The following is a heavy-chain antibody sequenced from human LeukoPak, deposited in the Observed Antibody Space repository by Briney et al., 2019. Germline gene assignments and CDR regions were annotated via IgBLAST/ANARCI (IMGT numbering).Heavy chain of an antibody. CDR1: GFTFGDYA. V-gene: IGHV3-49*03. CDR2: IRGKAYGGTT. D-gene: IGHD3-10*01. J-gene: IGHJ3*02. Sequence: GGSLRLSCTASGFTFGDYAMSWFRQAPGKGLEWVGFIRGKAYGGTTEYAASVKGRFTISRDDSKSIAYLQMNSLKTEDTAVYYCTRERITMVRGVFDAFDIWGQGTMVTVSS. CDR3: TRERITMVRGVFDAFDI.